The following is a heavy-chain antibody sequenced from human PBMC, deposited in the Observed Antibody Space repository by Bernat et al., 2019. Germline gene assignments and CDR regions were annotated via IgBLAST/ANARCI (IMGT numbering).Heavy chain of an antibody. CDR2: INPSGGST. CDR3: ARGRDRHKGAQWLVRRSFDY. Sequence: QVQLVQSGAEVKKPGASVKVSCKASGYTFTSYYMHWVRQAPGQGLEWMGIINPSGGSTSYAQKFQGRVNMTRDTSTSTVYMELSSLRSEDTAVYYCARGRDRHKGAQWLVRRSFDYWGQGTLVTVSS. V-gene: IGHV1-46*01. CDR1: GYTFTSYY. J-gene: IGHJ4*02. D-gene: IGHD6-19*01.